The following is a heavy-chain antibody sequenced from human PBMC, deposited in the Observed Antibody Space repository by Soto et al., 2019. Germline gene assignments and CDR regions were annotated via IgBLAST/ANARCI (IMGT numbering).Heavy chain of an antibody. D-gene: IGHD1-1*01. J-gene: IGHJ4*02. CDR2: INHSGIT. Sequence: PSETLSLTCTVSGGSFSGYFWTRIRQPPGKGLEWLAEINHSGITNYNPSVESRVSMSVDTSKNQFSLRLYSVTAADTAVYYCVRGPYNYNSRYFDYWGQGTLVTVSS. CDR1: GGSFSGYF. CDR3: VRGPYNYNSRYFDY. V-gene: IGHV4-34*01.